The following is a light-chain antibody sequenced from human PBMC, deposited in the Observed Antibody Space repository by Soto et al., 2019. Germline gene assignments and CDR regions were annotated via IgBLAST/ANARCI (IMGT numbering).Light chain of an antibody. CDR1: NSDVGAYNY. Sequence: QSVLTQPASVSGSPGQSITISCTGTNSDVGAYNYVSWYQHHPGKAPKLIIYEVSHRPSGIPNRFSGSKSAYTASLTISGLQAEDEADYSCSSYAGSSTFVFGTGTKVTVL. V-gene: IGLV2-14*01. CDR2: EVS. CDR3: SSYAGSSTFV. J-gene: IGLJ1*01.